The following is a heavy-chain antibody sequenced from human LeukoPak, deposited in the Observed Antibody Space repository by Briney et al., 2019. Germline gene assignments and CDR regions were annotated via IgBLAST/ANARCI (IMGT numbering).Heavy chain of an antibody. CDR2: ISYDGSNK. CDR3: ARALFTISWLDAFDI. D-gene: IGHD6-13*01. Sequence: GGSLRLSCAASGFTFSSYAMHWVRQAPGKGLEWVAVISYDGSNKYYADSVEGRFTISRDNSKNTLYLQMNSLRAEDTAVYYCARALFTISWLDAFDIWGQGTMVTVSS. J-gene: IGHJ3*02. CDR1: GFTFSSYA. V-gene: IGHV3-30-3*01.